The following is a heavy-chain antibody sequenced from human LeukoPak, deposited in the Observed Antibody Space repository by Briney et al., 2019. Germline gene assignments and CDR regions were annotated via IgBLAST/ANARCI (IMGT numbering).Heavy chain of an antibody. D-gene: IGHD5-18*01. V-gene: IGHV3-21*01. CDR3: ARGPDVGTAMVGIFDY. CDR2: ISTSSSYI. Sequence: GGSLRLSCAVSGSTFSDYSMNWVRQAPGKGLEWVSSISTSSSYIYYADSVKGRFTISRDNAKSSLYLQMNSLRAEDTAVCYCARGPDVGTAMVGIFDYWGQGTLVTVSS. CDR1: GSTFSDYS. J-gene: IGHJ4*02.